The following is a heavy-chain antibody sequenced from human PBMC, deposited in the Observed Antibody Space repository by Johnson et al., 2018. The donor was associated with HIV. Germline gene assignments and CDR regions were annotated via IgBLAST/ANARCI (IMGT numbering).Heavy chain of an antibody. V-gene: IGHV3-30-3*01. Sequence: QVQLVESGGGVVQPGRSLRLSCAASGFTFSSYAMHWVRQAPGKGLEWVAVISYDGSNKYYADSVKVRFTISRDNSKNTLYLQMNSLKTEDTAVYYCTTTNLELIDDAFDIWGQGTMVTVSS. CDR2: ISYDGSNK. CDR1: GFTFSSYA. CDR3: TTTNLELIDDAFDI. J-gene: IGHJ3*02. D-gene: IGHD1-7*01.